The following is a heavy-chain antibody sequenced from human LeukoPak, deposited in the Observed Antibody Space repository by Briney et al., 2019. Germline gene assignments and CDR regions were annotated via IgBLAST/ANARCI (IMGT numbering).Heavy chain of an antibody. D-gene: IGHD4-17*01. V-gene: IGHV3-23*01. J-gene: IGHJ4*02. Sequence: GGSLRLSCAASGFTFSTYALSWVRQAPGKGLERVSSISGNGGSAYYTDSVKGRFTISRDNSKNTLYLQMNSLRAEDTAVYYCAKDLPTVNTWIYFDYWGQGTLVTVSP. CDR1: GFTFSTYA. CDR2: ISGNGGSA. CDR3: AKDLPTVNTWIYFDY.